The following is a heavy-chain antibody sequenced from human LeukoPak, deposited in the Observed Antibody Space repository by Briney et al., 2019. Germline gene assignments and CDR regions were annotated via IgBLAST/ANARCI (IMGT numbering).Heavy chain of an antibody. CDR2: ISYDGSNK. Sequence: PGGSLRLSCAASGFTFSNYGMHWVRQAPGKGLEWVAVISYDGSNKYYADSVKGRFTISRDTSKNTLYLQMNSLRAEDTAVYYCAKDGEGYYGSGSYFDYWGQGTLVTVSS. D-gene: IGHD3-10*01. CDR3: AKDGEGYYGSGSYFDY. J-gene: IGHJ4*02. CDR1: GFTFSNYG. V-gene: IGHV3-30*18.